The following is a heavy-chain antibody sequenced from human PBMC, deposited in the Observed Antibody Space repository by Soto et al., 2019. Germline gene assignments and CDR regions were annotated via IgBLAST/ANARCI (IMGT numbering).Heavy chain of an antibody. Sequence: EVQLLESGGGLVQPGWSLTLSCAASEFTFSTYAMTWVRLVPGKGLEWVSGISGSGGATYYTDSVMGRFTISRDNARNTLYLQMTSLRAEDTGIYYCAKDKTGGYSSGWFHYSYGMDVWGQGTTVTVSS. D-gene: IGHD6-19*01. J-gene: IGHJ6*02. CDR2: ISGSGGAT. V-gene: IGHV3-23*01. CDR1: EFTFSTYA. CDR3: AKDKTGGYSSGWFHYSYGMDV.